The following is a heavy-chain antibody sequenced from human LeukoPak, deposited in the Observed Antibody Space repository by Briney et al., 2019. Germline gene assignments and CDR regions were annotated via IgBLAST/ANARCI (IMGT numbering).Heavy chain of an antibody. J-gene: IGHJ4*02. Sequence: PGGSLRLSCAASGFTFSDYYMSWIRQAPGKGLEWVSYISSSGSTIYYADSVKGRFTISRDNSKNTLYLQMNSLRAEDTAVYYCAKGRVEMATIVDYWGQGTLVTVSS. CDR2: ISSSGSTI. CDR3: AKGRVEMATIVDY. D-gene: IGHD5-24*01. CDR1: GFTFSDYY. V-gene: IGHV3-11*04.